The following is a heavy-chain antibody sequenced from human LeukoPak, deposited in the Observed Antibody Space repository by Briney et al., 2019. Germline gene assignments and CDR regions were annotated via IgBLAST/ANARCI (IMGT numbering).Heavy chain of an antibody. CDR2: ICCSGTT. CDR1: GGSFSGYY. CDR3: ARDNDQLGLDPFDY. V-gene: IGHV4-34*01. D-gene: IGHD1-7*01. Sequence: SETLSLTCAVYGGSFSGYYWSWIRQPPGKGLEWIGSICCSGTTYYNPSLKSRVTISMDTSKNHFSLKLNSVTAADTALYYCARDNDQLGLDPFDYWGQGTLVTVSS. J-gene: IGHJ4*02.